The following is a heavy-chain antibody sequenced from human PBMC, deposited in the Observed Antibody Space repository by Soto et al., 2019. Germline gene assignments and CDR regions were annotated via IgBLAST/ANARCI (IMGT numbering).Heavy chain of an antibody. J-gene: IGHJ4*02. CDR3: ARGRSLVAGDRTLGC. V-gene: IGHV1-18*01. Sequence: QVQLVQSGAEVKKPGASVKVSCKASGYTFTTYGVYWLRQAPGQGPEWMGWINVYNGNTMYAQNLQSRVTRTTDTSTNTAYLELRSLRADDTAVDYCARGRSLVAGDRTLGCWGQGSLVIVCS. D-gene: IGHD6-19*01. CDR2: INVYNGNT. CDR1: GYTFTTYG.